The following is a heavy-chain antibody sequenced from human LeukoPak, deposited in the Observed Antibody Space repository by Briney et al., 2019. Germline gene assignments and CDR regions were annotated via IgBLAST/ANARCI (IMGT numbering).Heavy chain of an antibody. CDR2: INPNSGGT. D-gene: IGHD3-10*01. CDR3: ARDSYYYGSGANWFDP. V-gene: IGHV1-2*02. CDR1: GYTFTGYY. Sequence: ASVKVSCKASGYTFTGYYMHWVRQVPGQGLEWMGWINPNSGGTNYAQKFQGRVTMTRDTSISTAYMELSRLRSDDTAVYYCARDSYYYGSGANWFDPWGQGTLVTVSS. J-gene: IGHJ5*02.